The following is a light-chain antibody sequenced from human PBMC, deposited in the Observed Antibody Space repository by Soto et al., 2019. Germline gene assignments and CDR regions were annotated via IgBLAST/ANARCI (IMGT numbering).Light chain of an antibody. V-gene: IGKV1-5*01. J-gene: IGKJ1*01. CDR2: DAS. CDR3: QHMRT. Sequence: DTQMTQSPSTLSASIGDRVTITCRASQNINNWIAWYQQKPGKAPKFLIYDASTLESGVPSRFSGSGFGTEFSLTISSLQPDDFGSYYCQHMRTFGQGTKVEMK. CDR1: QNINNW.